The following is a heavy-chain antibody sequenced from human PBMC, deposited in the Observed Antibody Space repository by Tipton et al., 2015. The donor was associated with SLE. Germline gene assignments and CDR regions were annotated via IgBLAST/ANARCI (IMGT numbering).Heavy chain of an antibody. J-gene: IGHJ4*02. CDR2: IKQDGSEK. CDR3: ARRYYDFWSGCSRVGY. V-gene: IGHV3-7*01. Sequence: SLRLSCAASGFTFSSYWMSWVRQAPGKGLEWVANIKQDGSEKYYVDSVKGRFTISRDNAKNSLYLQMNSLRAEDTAVYYCARRYYDFWSGCSRVGYWGQGTLVTVSS. D-gene: IGHD3-3*01. CDR1: GFTFSSYW.